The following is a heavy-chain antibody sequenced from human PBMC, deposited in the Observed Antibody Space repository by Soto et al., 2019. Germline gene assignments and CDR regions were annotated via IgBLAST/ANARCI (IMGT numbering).Heavy chain of an antibody. CDR1: GFTFSSYE. J-gene: IGHJ5*02. CDR2: ISSSGSTI. CDR3: VRDKRHSSSSEVWFDP. D-gene: IGHD6-6*01. V-gene: IGHV3-48*03. Sequence: EVQLVESGGGLVQPGGSLRLSCAASGFTFSSYEMNWVRQAPGKGLEWVSYISSSGSTIYYADSVKGRFTISRDNAKNSLYLQMNSLRAEDTAVYYCVRDKRHSSSSEVWFDPWGQGTLVTVSS.